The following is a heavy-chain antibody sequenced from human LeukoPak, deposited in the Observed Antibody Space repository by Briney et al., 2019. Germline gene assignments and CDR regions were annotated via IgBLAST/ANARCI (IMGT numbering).Heavy chain of an antibody. D-gene: IGHD3-10*01. Sequence: PGGSLRLSCAASGFTFSSYGMHWVRQAPGKGLEWVAVISYDGSNKYYADSVKGRFTISRDNSKNTLYLQMNSLRAEDTAVYYCAKWLSSGELFPFDYWGQGTLVTVSS. CDR2: ISYDGSNK. CDR1: GFTFSSYG. CDR3: AKWLSSGELFPFDY. J-gene: IGHJ4*02. V-gene: IGHV3-30*18.